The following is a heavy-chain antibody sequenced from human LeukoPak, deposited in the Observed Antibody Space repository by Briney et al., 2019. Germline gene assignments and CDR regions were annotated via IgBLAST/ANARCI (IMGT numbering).Heavy chain of an antibody. CDR2: ISGSGGST. CDR1: GFTFSSYA. V-gene: IGHV3-23*01. J-gene: IGHJ4*02. D-gene: IGHD6-13*01. Sequence: PGGSLRLSCAASGFTFSSYAMSWVRQAPGKGLEWVSGISGSGGSTYYADSVKGRFTISRDNSKNTLYLQVNSLRAEDAAVYYCAKDLRSWNIAADWGQGTLVTVSS. CDR3: AKDLRSWNIAAD.